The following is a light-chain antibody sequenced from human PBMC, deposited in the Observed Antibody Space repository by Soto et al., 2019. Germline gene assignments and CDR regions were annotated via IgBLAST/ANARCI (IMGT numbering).Light chain of an antibody. CDR3: QKYDTAPLT. J-gene: IGKJ4*01. CDR2: SAS. V-gene: IGKV1-27*01. CDR1: QDISNY. Sequence: DVQMTQSPSSLSASVGDRVTITCRASQDISNYLAWYQQKPGKVPKLLIYSASTLQSGVPSRFSGSGSGTDFTLTISSLQPEDVATYYCQKYDTAPLTFGGGTKVE.